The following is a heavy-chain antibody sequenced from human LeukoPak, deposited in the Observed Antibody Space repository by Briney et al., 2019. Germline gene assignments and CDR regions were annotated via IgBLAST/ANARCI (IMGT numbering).Heavy chain of an antibody. V-gene: IGHV1-18*01. CDR2: ISAYNGNT. CDR1: GYTFTSYG. Sequence: ASVKVSCKASGYTFTSYGISWVRQAPGQGLEWMGWISAYNGNTNYAQKLQGRVAMTTDTSTSTAYMELRSLRSDDTAVYYCARDPGYSSSSGFDYWGQGTLVTVSS. D-gene: IGHD6-6*01. J-gene: IGHJ4*02. CDR3: ARDPGYSSSSGFDY.